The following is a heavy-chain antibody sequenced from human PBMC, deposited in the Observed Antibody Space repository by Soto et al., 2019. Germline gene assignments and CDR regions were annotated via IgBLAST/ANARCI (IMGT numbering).Heavy chain of an antibody. CDR2: IYWDDDK. V-gene: IGHV2-5*02. CDR1: GFSLSTSGVG. CDR3: AHRLGSYSFNYFDY. D-gene: IGHD1-26*01. Sequence: QITLKESGPTLVKPTQTLTLTCTFSGFSLSTSGVGVGWIRQPPGKALEWLALIYWDDDKRYSPSLKSRLTITKDTSKNQVVLTMTNMDPVDTATYYCAHRLGSYSFNYFDYWGQGTLVTVSS. J-gene: IGHJ4*02.